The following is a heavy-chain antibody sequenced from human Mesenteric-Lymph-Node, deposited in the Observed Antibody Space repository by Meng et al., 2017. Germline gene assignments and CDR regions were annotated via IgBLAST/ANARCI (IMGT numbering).Heavy chain of an antibody. J-gene: IGHJ4*02. Sequence: GESLKISCAASGFTFSSLAMSWVRQAPGKGLDWVSTISGNGDYTDYADSVKGRFTSSRDNSKNTLYLQMNSLRAEDTAVYYCAGSSAAGSFDYWGQGTLVTVSS. V-gene: IGHV3-23*01. CDR3: AGSSAAGSFDY. D-gene: IGHD6-13*01. CDR2: ISGNGDYT. CDR1: GFTFSSLA.